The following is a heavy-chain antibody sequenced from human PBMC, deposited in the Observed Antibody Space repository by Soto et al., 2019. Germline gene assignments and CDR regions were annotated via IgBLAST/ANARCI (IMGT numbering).Heavy chain of an antibody. CDR2: IYHSGST. CDR3: ASLKVESRGLGYYYYYGMDV. D-gene: IGHD3-3*01. J-gene: IGHJ6*02. V-gene: IGHV4-4*02. Sequence: SETLSLTCAVSGGSISSSNWWSWVRQPPGKGLEWIGEIYHSGSTNYNPSLKSRVTIPVDKSKNQFSLKLSSVTAADTAVYYCASLKVESRGLGYYYYYGMDVWGQGTTVTVSS. CDR1: GGSISSSNW.